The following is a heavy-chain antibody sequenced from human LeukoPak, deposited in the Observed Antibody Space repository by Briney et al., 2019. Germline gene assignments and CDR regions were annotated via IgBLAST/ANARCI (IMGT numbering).Heavy chain of an antibody. CDR2: IHPGDSNT. Sequence: GESLKISCQGSGYSFTNYWIVWVRQMPGQGLEYMGIIHPGDSNTKYSPSFEGQVIISVDKSISTAYLQWSSLTASDSAIYYCARRRGDTVAGPDYWGQGTLVTVSS. CDR1: GYSFTNYW. CDR3: ARRRGDTVAGPDY. V-gene: IGHV5-51*01. D-gene: IGHD6-19*01. J-gene: IGHJ4*02.